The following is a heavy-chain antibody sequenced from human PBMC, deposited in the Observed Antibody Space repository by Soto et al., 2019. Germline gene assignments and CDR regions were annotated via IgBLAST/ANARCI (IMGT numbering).Heavy chain of an antibody. V-gene: IGHV4-34*01. J-gene: IGHJ5*02. Sequence: QVQLQQWGAGLLKPSETLSLICAVSGESLSDHYWSWIRQSPGKGLGWIGDINQYGTTNYNPSLKSRVTISADTSKNQFFLRLTSVTAADTAVYYCARGAHISGVTRCFDPWGQGTLVTVSS. CDR1: GESLSDHY. CDR2: INQYGTT. D-gene: IGHD1-20*01. CDR3: ARGAHISGVTRCFDP.